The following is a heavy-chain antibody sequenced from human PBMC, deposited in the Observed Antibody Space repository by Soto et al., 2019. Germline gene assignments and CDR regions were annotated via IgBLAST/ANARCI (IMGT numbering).Heavy chain of an antibody. CDR3: ARDFVVGGPTINYYYGMDV. V-gene: IGHV3-66*01. J-gene: IGHJ6*02. CDR1: GFTVSSNY. CDR2: IYSAGNT. D-gene: IGHD1-26*01. Sequence: GGCLRLSCAASGFTVSSNYMSWVRQAPGKGLGWISIIYSAGNTYYADSVKGRFTISRDNSKNTLYLQMNSLGAEDTAVYYCARDFVVGGPTINYYYGMDVWGQGTTVTVSS.